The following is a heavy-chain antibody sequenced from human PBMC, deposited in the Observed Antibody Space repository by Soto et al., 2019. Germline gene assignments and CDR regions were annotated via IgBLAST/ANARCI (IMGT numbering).Heavy chain of an antibody. Sequence: PSETLSLTCTVSGGSISSYYWSWIRQPPGKGLEWIGYIYYSGSTNYNPSLKSRVTISVDTSKNQFSLKLSSVTAADTAVYYCARDTLFVAAGTRWFDPWGQGTLVTVSS. J-gene: IGHJ5*02. CDR2: IYYSGST. CDR1: GGSISSYY. V-gene: IGHV4-59*01. CDR3: ARDTLFVAAGTRWFDP. D-gene: IGHD6-13*01.